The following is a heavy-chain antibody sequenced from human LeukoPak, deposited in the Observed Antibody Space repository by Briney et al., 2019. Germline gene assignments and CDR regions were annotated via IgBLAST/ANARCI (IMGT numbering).Heavy chain of an antibody. J-gene: IGHJ4*02. CDR3: AMNTPLAY. CDR1: GFTFSNYA. Sequence: GGSLRLSCAASGFTFSNYAMNWVRQAPGKGLEWVSTISSSGGSAFYADSLKGRFTISRDNSKNTLYLQMNSLRAEDTALYYCAMNTPLAYWGQGTLVTVSS. CDR2: ISSSGGSA. D-gene: IGHD5-18*01. V-gene: IGHV3-23*01.